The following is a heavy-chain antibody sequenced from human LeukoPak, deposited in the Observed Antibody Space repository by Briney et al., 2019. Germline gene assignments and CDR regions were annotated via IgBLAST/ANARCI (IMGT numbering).Heavy chain of an antibody. CDR1: GFTSTNYA. Sequence: GGSLRLSCAASGFTSTNYAMNWVRQAPGKGLEWVSVLIGSSGSTDYADSVKGRFTISRDNSKNTVFLQMNSLRADGTAIYYCAKGAYDYIEIGYFDSWGQGTLVTVSS. CDR3: AKGAYDYIEIGYFDS. D-gene: IGHD5-12*01. V-gene: IGHV3-23*01. CDR2: LIGSSGST. J-gene: IGHJ4*02.